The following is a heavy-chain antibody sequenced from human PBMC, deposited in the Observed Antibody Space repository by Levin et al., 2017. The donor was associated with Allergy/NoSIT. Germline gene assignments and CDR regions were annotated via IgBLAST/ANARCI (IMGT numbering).Heavy chain of an antibody. Sequence: SCSASGFTFSGYTMQWVRQAPGKELESVSAISNHGGRTYYTDSVKGRFTISRDNSKNTVYLQMSSLRTEDTALYYCVKNGDFGELGSWGQGTLVTVSS. D-gene: IGHD4-17*01. CDR1: GFTFSGYT. V-gene: IGHV3-64D*06. J-gene: IGHJ5*02. CDR3: VKNGDFGELGS. CDR2: ISNHGGRT.